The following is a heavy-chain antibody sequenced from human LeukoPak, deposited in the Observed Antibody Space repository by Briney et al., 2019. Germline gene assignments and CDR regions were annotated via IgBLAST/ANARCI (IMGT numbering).Heavy chain of an antibody. Sequence: GGSLRLSCAASGFTFSSYWMSWVRQAPGKGLEWVANIKQDGSEKYYVDSVKGRFTISRDNAKNSLYLQMNRLRAEDTAVYYCARSRYCSGGSCYSDYWGQGTLVSVSS. CDR2: IKQDGSEK. D-gene: IGHD2-15*01. CDR1: GFTFSSYW. V-gene: IGHV3-7*01. CDR3: ARSRYCSGGSCYSDY. J-gene: IGHJ4*02.